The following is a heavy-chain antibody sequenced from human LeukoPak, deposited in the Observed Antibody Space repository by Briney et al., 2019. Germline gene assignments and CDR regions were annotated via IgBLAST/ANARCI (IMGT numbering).Heavy chain of an antibody. CDR3: AKARIVVIPPADALDV. D-gene: IGHD3-22*01. CDR1: GFTFSSYA. CDR2: TSGSGRSI. Sequence: GGSLRLSCAASGFTFSSYAMSWVRQAPGKGLEWVSGTSGSGRSIHYADSVKGRFTISRDNSKNTLHLQMDSLRAEDTAVYYCAKARIVVIPPADALDVWGQGTLVTVSS. J-gene: IGHJ3*01. V-gene: IGHV3-23*01.